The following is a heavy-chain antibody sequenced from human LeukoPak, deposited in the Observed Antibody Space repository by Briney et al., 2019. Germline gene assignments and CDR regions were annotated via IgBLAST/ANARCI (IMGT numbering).Heavy chain of an antibody. Sequence: SETLSLTCTVSGGSITMNYWSWIRQPAGKGLEWIGRVYISGSTNYNPSLKSRVTLSLDTSKNEISLKLSSLTAADSAVYFCVRVLRGGITEMDVWGQGTTVTVSS. J-gene: IGHJ6*02. CDR3: VRVLRGGITEMDV. V-gene: IGHV4-4*07. CDR1: GGSITMNY. CDR2: VYISGST. D-gene: IGHD3-10*01.